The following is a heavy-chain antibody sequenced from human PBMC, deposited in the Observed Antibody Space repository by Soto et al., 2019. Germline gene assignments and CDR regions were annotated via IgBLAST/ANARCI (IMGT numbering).Heavy chain of an antibody. CDR1: GFTFSGSA. CDR3: TRGYGDYVRDY. V-gene: IGHV3-73*01. D-gene: IGHD4-17*01. CDR2: IRSQANNYAT. Sequence: EVQLVESGGGLVQPGESLKLSCAVSGFTFSGSAMHWVRQASGKGLEWVGRIRSQANNYATAYAASVKGRFTISRDDSKNTAYLQMNSLKSEDTAVYYCTRGYGDYVRDYWGQGTLVTVSS. J-gene: IGHJ4*02.